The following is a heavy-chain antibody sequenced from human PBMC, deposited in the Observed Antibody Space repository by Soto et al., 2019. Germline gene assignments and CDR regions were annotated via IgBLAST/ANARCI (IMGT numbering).Heavy chain of an antibody. CDR2: ISSSSSTI. Sequence: EVQLVESGGGLVQPGGSLRLSCAASGFTFSSYSMNWVRQAPGKGLEWVSYISSSSSTIYYADSVKGRFTISRDNAKNPLYLTMNSLRAEDTAVYYCARRGYGPYFDFWGQGTLVTVSS. V-gene: IGHV3-48*01. D-gene: IGHD5-12*01. CDR3: ARRGYGPYFDF. CDR1: GFTFSSYS. J-gene: IGHJ4*02.